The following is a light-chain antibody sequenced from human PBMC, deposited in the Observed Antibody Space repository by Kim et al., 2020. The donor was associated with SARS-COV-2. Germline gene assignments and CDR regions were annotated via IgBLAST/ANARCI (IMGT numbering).Light chain of an antibody. CDR3: NSRPSSGDRYV. J-gene: IGLJ1*01. CDR1: NRRSYY. V-gene: IGLV3-19*01. CDR2: SNN. Sequence: AVWQPVGITCQGDNRRSYYASCYRQQTGQAPVLVIYSNNSRPSGIPDRLSGSSSGETASLTTTGAQAADEAAYYCNSRPSSGDRYVFGTGTKLTVL.